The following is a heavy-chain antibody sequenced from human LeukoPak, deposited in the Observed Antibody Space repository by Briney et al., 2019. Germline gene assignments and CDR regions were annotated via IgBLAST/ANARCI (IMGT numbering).Heavy chain of an antibody. CDR3: ARQYDGSSSYHHNWFDP. J-gene: IGHJ5*02. D-gene: IGHD3-22*01. V-gene: IGHV5-51*01. Sequence: PGESLKISCQASGYTFTDYWIGWVRQVPGKGLEWMGIIYPDDSDTRYSPSFQGQVTISVDKSISTAYLQWSSLQASNTAIYYCARQYDGSSSYHHNWFDPWGQGTLVTVSS. CDR1: GYTFTDYW. CDR2: IYPDDSDT.